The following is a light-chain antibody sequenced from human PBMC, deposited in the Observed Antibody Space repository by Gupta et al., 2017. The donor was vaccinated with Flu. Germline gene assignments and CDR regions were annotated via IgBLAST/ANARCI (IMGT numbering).Light chain of an antibody. J-gene: IGKJ5*01. Sequence: DIQMTQSPSTLSASVGGRVTITCRASQNINRWLARYQRKPGKAPNLLIYMSSSLHSGVPSRFSGSGSGTEFTLTISILQPEDSATYFCQQDSSYPTTFGQGTLLE. CDR1: QNINRW. CDR2: MSS. CDR3: QQDSSYPTT. V-gene: IGKV1-5*03.